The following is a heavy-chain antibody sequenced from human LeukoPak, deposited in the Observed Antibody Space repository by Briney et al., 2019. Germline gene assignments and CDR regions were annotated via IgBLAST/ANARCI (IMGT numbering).Heavy chain of an antibody. V-gene: IGHV4-34*01. CDR1: GGSFSGYY. J-gene: IGHJ4*02. CDR2: INHSGST. CDR3: AKDRATMIGVIRTTPRGQLDY. Sequence: SETLSLTCAVYGGSFSGYYWSWIRQPPGKGLEWIGEINHSGSTNYNPSLKSRVTISVDTSKNQFSLKLSSVTAADTAVYYCAKDRATMIGVIRTTPRGQLDYWGQGTLVTVSS. D-gene: IGHD3-22*01.